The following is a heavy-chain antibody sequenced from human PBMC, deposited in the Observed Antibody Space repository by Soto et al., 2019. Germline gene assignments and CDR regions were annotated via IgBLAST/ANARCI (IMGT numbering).Heavy chain of an antibody. CDR2: ISGSGGST. J-gene: IGHJ4*02. V-gene: IGHV3-23*01. CDR1: GFTFSSYA. D-gene: IGHD6-13*01. CDR3: AKDSVDGSSWYYPWTFFDY. Sequence: PGGSLRLSCAASGFTFSSYAMSWVRQAPGKGLEWVSAISGSGGSTYYADSVKGRFTISRDNSKNTLYLQMNSLRAEDTAVYYCAKDSVDGSSWYYPWTFFDYWGQGTLVTVSS.